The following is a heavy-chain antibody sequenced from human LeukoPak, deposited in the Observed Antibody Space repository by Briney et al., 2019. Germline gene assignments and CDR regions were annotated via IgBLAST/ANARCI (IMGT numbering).Heavy chain of an antibody. J-gene: IGHJ4*02. V-gene: IGHV3-48*01. CDR2: ISSSSSTI. Sequence: GGSLRLSCAASGFTFSSYSMNWVRQAPGKGLEWVSYISSSSSTIYYADSVKGRFTTSRDNAKNSLYLQMNSLRAEDTAVYYCARVGSYGDYGFDYWGQGTLVTVSS. CDR3: ARVGSYGDYGFDY. CDR1: GFTFSSYS. D-gene: IGHD4-17*01.